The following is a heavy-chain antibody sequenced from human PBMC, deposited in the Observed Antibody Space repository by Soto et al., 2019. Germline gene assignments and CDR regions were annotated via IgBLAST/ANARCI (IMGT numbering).Heavy chain of an antibody. D-gene: IGHD2-2*01. CDR3: AKGGRCSSTSCYYYGMDV. Sequence: ASVKVSCKASGYSFTIYCITWVRQAPGQGREWMGWINPSGGSTSYAHKFQGRVTMTRDTSTSTVYMELSSLRSEDTAVYYCAKGGRCSSTSCYYYGMDVWGQGTTVTVSS. CDR2: INPSGGST. V-gene: IGHV1-46*01. J-gene: IGHJ6*02. CDR1: GYSFTIYC.